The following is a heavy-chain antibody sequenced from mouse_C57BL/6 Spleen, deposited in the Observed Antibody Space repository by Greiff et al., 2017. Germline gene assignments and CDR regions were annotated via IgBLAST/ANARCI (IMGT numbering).Heavy chain of an antibody. V-gene: IGHV1-53*01. Sequence: QVQLQQPGTELVKPGASVKLSCKASGYTFTSYWMHWVKQRPGQGLEWIGNINPSNGGTNYNEKFKSKATLTVDKSSSTAYMQLSSLTSEDSAVYYCAREGIYYGNYVGYAMDYWGQGTSVTVSS. J-gene: IGHJ4*01. D-gene: IGHD2-1*01. CDR3: AREGIYYGNYVGYAMDY. CDR1: GYTFTSYW. CDR2: INPSNGGT.